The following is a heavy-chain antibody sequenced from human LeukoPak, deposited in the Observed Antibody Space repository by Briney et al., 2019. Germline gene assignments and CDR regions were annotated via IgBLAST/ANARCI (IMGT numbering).Heavy chain of an antibody. Sequence: GGSLRLSCTASGFTFSSYAMSWVRQAPGKGLEWVSAISGSGGSTYYADSVKGRFTISRDNSKNTLYLQMNSLRAEDTAVYYCAKDVDLVLWIEGAFDIWGQGTMVTVSS. CDR1: GFTFSSYA. D-gene: IGHD3-10*01. J-gene: IGHJ3*02. CDR2: ISGSGGST. CDR3: AKDVDLVLWIEGAFDI. V-gene: IGHV3-23*01.